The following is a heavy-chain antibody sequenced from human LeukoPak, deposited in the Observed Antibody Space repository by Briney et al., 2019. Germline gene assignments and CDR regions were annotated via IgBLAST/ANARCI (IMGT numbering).Heavy chain of an antibody. V-gene: IGHV1-58*02. Sequence: GASVKVSCKASGFTFTSSTMQWVRQARGQRLEWIGWIVVGSGNTHYAQKFQERVTITRDMSTSTAYMELSRLRSEDTAVYYCAAVRSSYYYYGMDVWGQGTTVTVSS. J-gene: IGHJ6*02. CDR3: AAVRSSYYYYGMDV. CDR2: IVVGSGNT. D-gene: IGHD6-6*01. CDR1: GFTFTSST.